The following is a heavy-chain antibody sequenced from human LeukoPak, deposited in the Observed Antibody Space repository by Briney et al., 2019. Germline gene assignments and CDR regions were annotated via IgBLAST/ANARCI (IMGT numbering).Heavy chain of an antibody. D-gene: IGHD1-26*01. CDR3: ARATGTYWWFDS. CDR1: GYTFTGYY. V-gene: IGHV1-2*04. Sequence: ASVKVSCKASGYTFTGYYIHWVRQAPGQGLEWMGWINPNSGDTNYAQKFQGWVTMTRDMSIGTAYMELSRLRSDDTAIYYCARATGTYWWFDSWGQGTLVTVSS. J-gene: IGHJ5*01. CDR2: INPNSGDT.